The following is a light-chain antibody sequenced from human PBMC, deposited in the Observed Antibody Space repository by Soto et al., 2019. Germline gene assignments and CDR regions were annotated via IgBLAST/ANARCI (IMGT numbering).Light chain of an antibody. V-gene: IGLV2-8*01. CDR2: EVT. CDR1: SSDVGANNY. Sequence: QSALTQPPSASGSPGQSVTISCTGTSSDVGANNYVSWYQQHAGKAPKLMIYEVTKRPSGVPDRFSGSKSGNTASLTVSGLPAEDEADYYCSSYAGANRVFGTGTKLTVL. J-gene: IGLJ1*01. CDR3: SSYAGANRV.